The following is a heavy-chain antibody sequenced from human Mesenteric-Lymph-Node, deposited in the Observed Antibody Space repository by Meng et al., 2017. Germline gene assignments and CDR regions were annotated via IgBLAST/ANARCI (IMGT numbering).Heavy chain of an antibody. CDR3: ARRSGGQSWPFDY. CDR1: GFTLSSFA. CDR2: ISGTGGTT. D-gene: IGHD3-10*01. Sequence: GESLKISCAPSGFTLSSFAMSWVRQAPGKGLEWVSTISGTGGTTLYADSVKGRFTISRDNSKHTVYLQLNSLRDEDTALYYCARRSGGQSWPFDYWGQGTLVTVSS. V-gene: IGHV3-23*01. J-gene: IGHJ4*02.